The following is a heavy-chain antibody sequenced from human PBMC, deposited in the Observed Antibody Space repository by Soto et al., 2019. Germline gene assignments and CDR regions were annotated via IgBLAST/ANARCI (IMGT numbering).Heavy chain of an antibody. Sequence: GGSLRLSCVASGITFSSYGMSWVRQAPGKGLEWVSGISGSGDSTYYADSVKGRFTISRDNSKNTLYLQMNSLRAEDTAVYSCAKGRAARPPFPPNHWAQGSLVTVS. D-gene: IGHD6-6*01. CDR3: AKGRAARPPFPPNH. CDR2: ISGSGDST. J-gene: IGHJ5*02. V-gene: IGHV3-23*01. CDR1: GITFSSYG.